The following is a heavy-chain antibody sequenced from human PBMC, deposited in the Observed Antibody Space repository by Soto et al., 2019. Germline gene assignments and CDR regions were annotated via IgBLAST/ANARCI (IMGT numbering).Heavy chain of an antibody. CDR3: ARGGAAVTERHYYSYAMDV. V-gene: IGHV3-23*01. Sequence: EVQLLESGGGLVQPGGSLRLSCAASGFTFNTYAMTWVRQAPGKGLEWVSGISGNGGNAYYPDSVKGRFTISRDNSTSSLFLQMYSLRVEDTALYYRARGGAAVTERHYYSYAMDVWGQGTTVTVSS. D-gene: IGHD1-1*01. CDR1: GFTFNTYA. J-gene: IGHJ6*02. CDR2: ISGNGGNA.